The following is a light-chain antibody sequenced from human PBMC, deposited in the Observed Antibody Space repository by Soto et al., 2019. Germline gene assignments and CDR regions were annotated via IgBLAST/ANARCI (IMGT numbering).Light chain of an antibody. CDR2: DAS. CDR3: QQRSNWPPGYT. Sequence: AIQLTQSPSSLSASVGDRVTITCRASQGISSALAWYQQKPGKAPKLLIYDASNRATGIPARFSGSGSGTDFTLTISSLEPEDFAVYYCQQRSNWPPGYTFGQGTKLEIK. V-gene: IGKV1D-13*01. J-gene: IGKJ2*01. CDR1: QGISSA.